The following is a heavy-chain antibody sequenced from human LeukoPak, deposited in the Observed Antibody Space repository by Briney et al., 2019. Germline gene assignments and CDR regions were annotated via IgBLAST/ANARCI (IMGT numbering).Heavy chain of an antibody. CDR1: GYTFTSYD. CDR2: MNPNSGNT. CDR3: ARGRGRRARSWFDP. D-gene: IGHD3-10*01. V-gene: IGHV1-8*01. Sequence: ASVKVSFKASGYTFTSYDINWVRQATGQGLAWMGWMNPNSGNTGYAQKYQGRVTMTRNTSISTAYMELSSLRSEDTAVYYCARGRGRRARSWFDPWGQGTLVTVSS. J-gene: IGHJ5*02.